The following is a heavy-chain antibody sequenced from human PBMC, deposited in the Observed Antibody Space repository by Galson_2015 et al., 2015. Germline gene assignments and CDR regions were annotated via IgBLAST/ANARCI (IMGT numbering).Heavy chain of an antibody. CDR2: ITPIFGTV. CDR1: GGSFSTYA. Sequence: SVKVSCKVSGGSFSTYAIAWVRQAPGQGLQWMGGITPIFGTVTYTQRFQGRVTITADKSTATVYMEVRGLRSEDTAIFYCARASQDCSRANCPYTYWGQGTLVTVSS. D-gene: IGHD2-2*01. V-gene: IGHV1-69*06. J-gene: IGHJ4*02. CDR3: ARASQDCSRANCPYTY.